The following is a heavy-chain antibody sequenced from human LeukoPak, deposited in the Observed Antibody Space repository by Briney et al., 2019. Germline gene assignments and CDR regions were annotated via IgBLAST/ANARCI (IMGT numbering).Heavy chain of an antibody. CDR1: GFTFSSYA. V-gene: IGHV3-23*01. Sequence: PGGSLRLSCAASGFTFSSYAMSWVRQAPGKGLEWVSAISGSGGSTYYADSVKGRFTISRDNSKNMLYLQMNSLRAEDTAVYYCAKDRDYGKDFDYWGQGTLVTVSS. CDR3: AKDRDYGKDFDY. CDR2: ISGSGGST. D-gene: IGHD4-17*01. J-gene: IGHJ4*02.